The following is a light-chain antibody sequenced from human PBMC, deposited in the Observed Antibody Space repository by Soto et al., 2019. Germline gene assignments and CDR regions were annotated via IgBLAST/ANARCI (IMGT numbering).Light chain of an antibody. Sequence: DIQLTQSPSFLSASVGDRVTITCRASQGINIFLAWFQQKPGKAPNLLISAASTLQSGVPSRFSGSGSETEFTPTITSLQPEDSATYYCQQRNSYPRTFGQGPRWIS. CDR2: AAS. CDR1: QGINIF. V-gene: IGKV1-9*01. J-gene: IGKJ2*01. CDR3: QQRNSYPRT.